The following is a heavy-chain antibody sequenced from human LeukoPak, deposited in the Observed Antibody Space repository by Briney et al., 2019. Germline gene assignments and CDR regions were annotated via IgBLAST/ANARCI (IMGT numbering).Heavy chain of an antibody. CDR3: ARDCRGATWSLDY. V-gene: IGHV1-18*04. D-gene: IGHD2-15*01. CDR1: GYTFSIYG. J-gene: IGHJ4*02. Sequence: GASVKVSCKASGYTFSIYGISWVRQAPGQGLEWMGWISAYSGNTNYAQNFQGRVSMTTDTSTSKAYMEPGSLRYDHTAGYFWARDCRGATWSLDYWGQGTLVTVPS. CDR2: ISAYSGNT.